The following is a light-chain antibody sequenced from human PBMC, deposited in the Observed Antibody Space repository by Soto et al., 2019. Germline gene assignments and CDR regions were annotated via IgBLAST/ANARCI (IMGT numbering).Light chain of an antibody. V-gene: IGLV2-14*01. CDR2: DVS. CDR3: GSYTTINTMI. CDR1: SGDVGAYNY. Sequence: QSALTQPASVSGSPGQSITISCAGTSGDVGAYNYVTWFQQYPGKVPKLIIYDVSDRPSGVSDRFSGFKSGNTASLTISGLLAEDEADYYCGSYTTINTMIFGGGTKLTVL. J-gene: IGLJ2*01.